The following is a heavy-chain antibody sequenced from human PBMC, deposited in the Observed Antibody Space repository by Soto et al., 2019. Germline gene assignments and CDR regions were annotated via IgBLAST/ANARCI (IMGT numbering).Heavy chain of an antibody. CDR1: GGSISSYY. CDR3: AGQYSFGSYGMDV. J-gene: IGHJ6*02. V-gene: IGHV4-59*08. CDR2: IYYSGST. Sequence: QVQLQESGPGLVKPSETLSLTCTVSGGSISSYYRSWIRQPPVKGLEWIGYIYYSGSTNYNPSLKSRVTISVDTSKNQFSLKLSSVTAADTAVYYCAGQYSFGSYGMDVWGQGTTVTVSS. D-gene: IGHD5-18*01.